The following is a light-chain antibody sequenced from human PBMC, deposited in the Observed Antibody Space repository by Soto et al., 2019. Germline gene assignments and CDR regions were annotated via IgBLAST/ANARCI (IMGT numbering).Light chain of an antibody. J-gene: IGKJ2*01. CDR2: QIS. V-gene: IGKV2-24*01. CDR3: MQATQFPHT. CDR1: QSIVHSDGNTY. Sequence: DSVMTQTPLSSPVTLGQPASISCRSSQSIVHSDGNTYLSWLQQRPGQPPRLLIYQISNRFSGVPERFSGSGAGTDFTRKISRVEAEDVGVYYCMQATQFPHTFGQGTQLEIK.